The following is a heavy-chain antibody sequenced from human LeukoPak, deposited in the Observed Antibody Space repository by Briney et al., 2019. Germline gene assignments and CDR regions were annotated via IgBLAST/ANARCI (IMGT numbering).Heavy chain of an antibody. J-gene: IGHJ5*02. CDR3: ARGVPGYCSSTSCYVINWFDP. Sequence: GASVKVSCRASGYTFTSYYMHWVRQAPGQGLEWMGIINPSGGSTSYAQKFQGRVTMTRDTSTSTVYMELSSLRSEDTAVYYCARGVPGYCSSTSCYVINWFDPWGQGTLVTVSS. V-gene: IGHV1-46*01. CDR1: GYTFTSYY. CDR2: INPSGGST. D-gene: IGHD2-2*01.